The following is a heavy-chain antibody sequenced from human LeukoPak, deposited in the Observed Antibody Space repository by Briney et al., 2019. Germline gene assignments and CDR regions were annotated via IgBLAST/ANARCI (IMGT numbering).Heavy chain of an antibody. CDR2: IKQDGSEK. CDR1: GFTFSSYW. Sequence: GGSLRLSCAASGFTFSSYWMSWVRQAPGKGLEWVANIKQDGSEKYYVDSVKGRFTISRDNAKNSLHLQMNSLRAEDTAVYYCARERRMYDSSGYLYFYYYMDVWGKGTTVTVSS. V-gene: IGHV3-7*01. D-gene: IGHD3-22*01. CDR3: ARERRMYDSSGYLYFYYYMDV. J-gene: IGHJ6*03.